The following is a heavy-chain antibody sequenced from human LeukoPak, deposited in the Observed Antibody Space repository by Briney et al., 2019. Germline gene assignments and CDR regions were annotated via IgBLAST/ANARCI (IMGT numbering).Heavy chain of an antibody. J-gene: IGHJ4*02. CDR3: AKAPVTSCRGAYCYPFDS. CDR2: ISSDGSRV. CDR1: GFTFSDYW. D-gene: IGHD2-21*01. V-gene: IGHV3-74*01. Sequence: GGSLRLSCAASGFTFSDYWMHWVRQAPGKGLVWVSRISSDGSRVTYADSVKGRFTISRDNAKNTMYLQMNSLRVEDAAVYYCAKAPVTSCRGAYCYPFDSWGQGTLVTVSS.